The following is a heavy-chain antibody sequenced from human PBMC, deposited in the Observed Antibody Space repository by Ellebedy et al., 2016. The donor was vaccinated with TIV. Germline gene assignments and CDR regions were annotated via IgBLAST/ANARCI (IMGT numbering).Heavy chain of an antibody. D-gene: IGHD3-10*02. J-gene: IGHJ4*02. CDR1: GFTFSSYA. Sequence: GESLKISXAASGFTFSSYAMSWVRQAPGKGLEWVSAISGSGGSTYYADSVKGRFTISRDNSKNTLYLQMNSLRAEDTAVYYCAKKPYVNILYYFDYWGQGTLVTVSS. CDR2: ISGSGGST. CDR3: AKKPYVNILYYFDY. V-gene: IGHV3-23*01.